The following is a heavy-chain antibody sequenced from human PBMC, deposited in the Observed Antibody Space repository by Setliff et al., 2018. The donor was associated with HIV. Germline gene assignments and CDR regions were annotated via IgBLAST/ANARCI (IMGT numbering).Heavy chain of an antibody. D-gene: IGHD3-10*01. Sequence: VASVKVSCKASGGTFSSFAISWVRQAPGQGLEWMGGIIPIFGTANYAQKFQGRVTITTDESTTTPYMELRSLRSEDTAVYYCARETYYGSGSYLPTEYYYYYMDVWGKGTTVTVSS. CDR1: GGTFSSFA. CDR2: IIPIFGTA. V-gene: IGHV1-69*05. J-gene: IGHJ6*03. CDR3: ARETYYGSGSYLPTEYYYYYMDV.